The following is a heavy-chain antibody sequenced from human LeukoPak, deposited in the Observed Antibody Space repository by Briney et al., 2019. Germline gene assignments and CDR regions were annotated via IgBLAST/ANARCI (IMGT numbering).Heavy chain of an antibody. CDR2: INHSGST. V-gene: IGHV4-34*01. J-gene: IGHJ5*02. CDR3: ARADRYYYDSSGYFNWFDP. CDR1: GGSFSGYY. D-gene: IGHD3-22*01. Sequence: SETLSLTCAVYGGSFSGYYWSWIRQPPGKGLEWIGEINHSGSTNYNPSLKSRVTISVDTSKNQFSLKLSSVTAADTAVYYCARADRYYYDSSGYFNWFDPWGQGTLVTVSS.